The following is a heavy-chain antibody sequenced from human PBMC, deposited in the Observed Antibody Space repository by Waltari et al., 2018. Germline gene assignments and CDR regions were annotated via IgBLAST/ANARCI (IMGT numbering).Heavy chain of an antibody. Sequence: EVQLVESGGGLVQPGRSLRLSFAASGFTFEDYAMHWVRQAPGKGLEWVAGISWNSESIGYADSVQGRFTISRDNAKNSMFLQIHSLRPEDTALYYCVKDVLSDCGGDCYSEHWGQGTLLTVSS. CDR1: GFTFEDYA. J-gene: IGHJ4*02. CDR3: VKDVLSDCGGDCYSEH. D-gene: IGHD2-21*02. CDR2: ISWNSESI. V-gene: IGHV3-9*01.